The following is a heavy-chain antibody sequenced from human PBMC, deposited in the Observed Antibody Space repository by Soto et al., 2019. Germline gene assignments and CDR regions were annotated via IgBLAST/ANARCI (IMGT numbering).Heavy chain of an antibody. D-gene: IGHD6-19*01. CDR2: IIPIFGTA. V-gene: IGHV1-69*13. Sequence: GASVKVSCKASGGTFSSYAISWVRQAPGQGLEWMGGIIPIFGTANYAQKFQGRVTITADESTSTAYMELSSLRSEDTAVYYCARDLPYSSGWPNPELDYYYYGMDVWGQGTTVTVSS. CDR1: GGTFSSYA. CDR3: ARDLPYSSGWPNPELDYYYYGMDV. J-gene: IGHJ6*02.